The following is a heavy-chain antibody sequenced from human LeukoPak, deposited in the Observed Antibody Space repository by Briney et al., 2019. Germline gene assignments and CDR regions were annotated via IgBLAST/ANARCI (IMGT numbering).Heavy chain of an antibody. CDR3: ASYCTNGVWAPPCGY. CDR2: INPNSGGT. Sequence: ASVKVSCKASGYTFTGYYMHWVRQAPGQGLEWMGWINPNSGGTNYAHKFQGRVTMTRDTSISTAYMELSRLTSDDTAVYYCASYCTNGVWAPPCGYWGQGTLVTVSS. D-gene: IGHD2-8*01. V-gene: IGHV1-2*07. J-gene: IGHJ4*02. CDR1: GYTFTGYY.